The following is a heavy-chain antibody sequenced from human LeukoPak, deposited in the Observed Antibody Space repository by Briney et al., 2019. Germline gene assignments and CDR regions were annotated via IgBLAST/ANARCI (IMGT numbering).Heavy chain of an antibody. CDR1: GFTFSSFG. CDR3: ATETSAWSAFDI. V-gene: IGHV3-21*01. D-gene: IGHD6-19*01. Sequence: GGSLRLSCAVSGFTFSSFGMNWVRQAPGKGLEWVSSISSSGNYIYYADSVKGRFTISRDNAKNSLYLQMNSLRAEDTAVYYCATETSAWSAFDIWGQGTMVTVSA. CDR2: ISSSGNYI. J-gene: IGHJ3*02.